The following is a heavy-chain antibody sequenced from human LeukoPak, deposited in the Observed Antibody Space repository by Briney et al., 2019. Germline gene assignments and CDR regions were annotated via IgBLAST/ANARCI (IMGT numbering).Heavy chain of an antibody. D-gene: IGHD2-15*01. V-gene: IGHV3-23*01. Sequence: GGSLRLSCAASGFTFSSYAMSWVRQAPGKGLEWVSAISGSGGSTNYADSVKGRFTISRDNSKNTLYLQMNSLRAEDTAVYYCVKRYCSGGTCYSAFDYWGHGTLVTVSS. CDR3: VKRYCSGGTCYSAFDY. J-gene: IGHJ4*01. CDR2: ISGSGGST. CDR1: GFTFSSYA.